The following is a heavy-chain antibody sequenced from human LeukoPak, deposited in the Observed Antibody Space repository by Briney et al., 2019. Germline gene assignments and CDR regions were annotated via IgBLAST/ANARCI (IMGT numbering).Heavy chain of an antibody. J-gene: IGHJ3*02. V-gene: IGHV4-59*01. Sequence: PSETLSLTCTVSGDSISSYYWSWIRQPPGKGLEWIAYIYYSGSTNYNPSLKSRVTMSIDTSKNHFSLNLNSVTAADTAIYYCALDSSGWSDDSFDIWGQGTMVTVSS. CDR3: ALDSSGWSDDSFDI. CDR2: IYYSGST. CDR1: GDSISSYY. D-gene: IGHD6-13*01.